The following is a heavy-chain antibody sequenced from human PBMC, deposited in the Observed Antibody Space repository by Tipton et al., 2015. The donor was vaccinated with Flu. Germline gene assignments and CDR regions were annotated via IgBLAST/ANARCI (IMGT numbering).Heavy chain of an antibody. CDR2: ISGSGGST. J-gene: IGHJ6*02. Sequence: SLRLSCAASGFTFSSYAMSWVRQAPGKGLEWVSAISGSGGSTYYADSVKGRFTISRDNSKNTLYLQMNSLRAEDTAVYYCAKGDYYDSRNPLKYYYYGMDVWGQGTTVTVSS. V-gene: IGHV3-23*01. CDR3: AKGDYYDSRNPLKYYYYGMDV. D-gene: IGHD3-22*01. CDR1: GFTFSSYA.